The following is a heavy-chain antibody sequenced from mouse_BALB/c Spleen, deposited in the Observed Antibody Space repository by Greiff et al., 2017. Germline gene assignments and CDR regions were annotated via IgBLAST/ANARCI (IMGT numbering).Heavy chain of an antibody. CDR3: PYGYDDYAMDY. V-gene: IGHV14-3*02. J-gene: IGHJ4*01. CDR2: IDPANGNT. D-gene: IGHD2-2*01. Sequence: EVQGVESGAELVKPGASVKLSCTASGFNIKDTYMHWVKQRPEQGLEWIGRIDPANGNTKNDPKFQGKATITGDTSSNTAYLQLSSLTSEDTAVYYCPYGYDDYAMDYWGQGTSVTVSS. CDR1: GFNIKDTY.